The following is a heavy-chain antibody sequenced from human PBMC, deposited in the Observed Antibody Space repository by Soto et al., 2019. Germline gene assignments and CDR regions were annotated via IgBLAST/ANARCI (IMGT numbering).Heavy chain of an antibody. J-gene: IGHJ4*02. CDR1: GFTFSDHY. CDR3: TRDPRLADF. V-gene: IGHV3-11*01. CDR2: IDGSGNII. Sequence: GSLRLSCAASGFTFSDHYMTWIRQAPGKGLEWISYIDGSGNIINYADPVKGRFTISRDNAKNSLYLQMNSLRDEDTAVYYCTRDPRLADFLGQGTLVTVSS.